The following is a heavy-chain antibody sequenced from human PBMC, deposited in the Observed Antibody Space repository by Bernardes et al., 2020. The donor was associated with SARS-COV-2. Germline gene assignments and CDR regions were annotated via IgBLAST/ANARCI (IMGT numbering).Heavy chain of an antibody. Sequence: GGSLRLSCAASGFTFSSYCMHWVRQAPGKGLVWVSRISSDGTTTTYADSVRGRFTISRDNAKNTLFLQMNSLSAEDTAVYYCVTAYTSGRWGFFDSWGQGTLVTFSS. D-gene: IGHD6-19*01. CDR1: GFTFSSYC. V-gene: IGHV3-74*01. J-gene: IGHJ4*02. CDR2: ISSDGTTT. CDR3: VTAYTSGRWGFFDS.